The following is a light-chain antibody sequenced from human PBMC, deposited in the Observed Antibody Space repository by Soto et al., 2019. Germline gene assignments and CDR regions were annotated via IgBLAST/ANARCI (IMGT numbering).Light chain of an antibody. V-gene: IGKV3-20*01. CDR3: QQYNNWPPWT. Sequence: EIVLTQSPGTLSLSPGERATLSCRASQSVGSSYLAWYQQKPGQAPRLLIHGASSRATGIPDRFSGSGSGTDFTLTISRLEPEDFAVYYCQQYNNWPPWTFGQGTKVEIK. CDR2: GAS. J-gene: IGKJ1*01. CDR1: QSVGSSY.